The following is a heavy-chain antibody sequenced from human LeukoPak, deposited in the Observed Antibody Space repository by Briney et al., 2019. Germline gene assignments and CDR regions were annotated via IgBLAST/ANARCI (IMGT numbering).Heavy chain of an antibody. CDR3: ARSFNIVVVTAHLDY. J-gene: IGHJ4*02. CDR2: FSSSSNFI. Sequence: GGSLRLSCAASGFTFSSYSMNWVRQAPGKGLEWVSSFSSSSNFIYYADSVKGRFNISRDNAKNSLFIQMTSLRAEDTAVYYCARSFNIVVVTAHLDYWGQGTLVTVSS. D-gene: IGHD2-21*02. V-gene: IGHV3-21*01. CDR1: GFTFSSYS.